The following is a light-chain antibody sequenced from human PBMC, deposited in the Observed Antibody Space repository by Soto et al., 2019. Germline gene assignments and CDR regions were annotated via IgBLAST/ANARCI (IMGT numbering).Light chain of an antibody. CDR3: FSFTSTNTHV. CDR1: SSDFGSYKF. J-gene: IGLJ1*01. Sequence: QSVLTQPASVSGSPGQSVTISCTGTSSDFGSYKFVSWYQHHPGKVPKVIIYETNKRPSGVSDRFSGSKSGNTASRTISGLQAEDEADYYCFSFTSTNTHVFGSGTKVTVL. V-gene: IGLV2-23*01. CDR2: ETN.